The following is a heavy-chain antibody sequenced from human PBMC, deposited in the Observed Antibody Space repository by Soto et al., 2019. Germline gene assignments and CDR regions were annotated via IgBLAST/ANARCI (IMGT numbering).Heavy chain of an antibody. CDR3: TRDASRDSSARGWFDP. Sequence: LRLSCVASGFTFSSYGMHWVRLAPGKGLEWVGVIWYDGRNEYYADSVKGRFTISRDNSKNALHLQMNSLRAEDTAVYYCTRDASRDSSARGWFDPWGPGTLVTASS. J-gene: IGHJ5*02. CDR1: GFTFSSYG. V-gene: IGHV3-33*01. D-gene: IGHD6-13*01. CDR2: IWYDGRNE.